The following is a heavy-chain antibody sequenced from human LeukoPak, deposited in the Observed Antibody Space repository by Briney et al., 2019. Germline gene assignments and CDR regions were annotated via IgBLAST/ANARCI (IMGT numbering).Heavy chain of an antibody. CDR2: ISYDGSNK. J-gene: IGHJ4*02. D-gene: IGHD3-3*01. CDR3: ARDYVLRFWECLLLDY. CDR1: GFTFSSYA. V-gene: IGHV3-30-3*01. Sequence: GRSLRLSCAASGFTFSSYAMHWVRQAPGKGLEWVAVISYDGSNKYYADSVKGRFIISRDNSKNTLYLQMNSLRAEDTAVYYCARDYVLRFWECLLLDYWGQGPLVTVSP.